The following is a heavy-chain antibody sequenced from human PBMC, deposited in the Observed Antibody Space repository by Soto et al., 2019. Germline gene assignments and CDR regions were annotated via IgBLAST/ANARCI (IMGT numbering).Heavy chain of an antibody. V-gene: IGHV1-18*01. J-gene: IGHJ4*02. CDR2: ISAYNGNT. CDR3: ARDPINYYDSSPLDY. CDR1: GYTFTSYG. Sequence: ASVKVSCKASGYTFTSYGISWVRQAPGQGLEWMGWISAYNGNTNYAQKLQGRVTMTTDTSTSTAYMELRSLRSDDTAVYYCARDPINYYDSSPLDYWGQGTLVTVSS. D-gene: IGHD3-22*01.